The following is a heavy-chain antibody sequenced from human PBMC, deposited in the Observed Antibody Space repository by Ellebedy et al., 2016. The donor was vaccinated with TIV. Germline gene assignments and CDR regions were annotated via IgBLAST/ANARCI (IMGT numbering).Heavy chain of an antibody. CDR2: IIPIFGTA. CDR1: GGTFSSYA. Sequence: SVKVSCXASGGTFSSYAISWVRQAPGQGLEWMGGIIPIFGTANYAQKFQGRVTITADESTSTAYMELSSLRSEDTAVYYCARVVAAAGSAFDIWGQGTMVTVSS. V-gene: IGHV1-69*13. CDR3: ARVVAAAGSAFDI. D-gene: IGHD6-13*01. J-gene: IGHJ3*02.